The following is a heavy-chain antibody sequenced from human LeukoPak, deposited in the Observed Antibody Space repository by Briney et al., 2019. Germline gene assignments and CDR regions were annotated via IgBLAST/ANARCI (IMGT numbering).Heavy chain of an antibody. V-gene: IGHV3-23*01. Sequence: GGSLRLSCAASGFTFSNYAMSWLRQAPGKGLEWVSAISGSGVGTYYAGSVKGRFSISRDNSKNMLYLQMNSLRVEDTAVYYCAKGVEQLVPYDYWGQGALVTVSS. CDR1: GFTFSNYA. CDR2: ISGSGVGT. J-gene: IGHJ4*02. CDR3: AKGVEQLVPYDY. D-gene: IGHD6-6*01.